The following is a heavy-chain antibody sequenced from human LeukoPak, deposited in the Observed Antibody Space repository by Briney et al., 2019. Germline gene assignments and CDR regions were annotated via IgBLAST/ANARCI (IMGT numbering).Heavy chain of an antibody. D-gene: IGHD4-17*01. CDR2: IWYDGSSK. CDR3: AKVGDYGDYALDY. CDR1: GFTFSSYG. V-gene: IGHV3-30*02. J-gene: IGHJ4*02. Sequence: GGSLRLSCAASGFTFSSYGMHWVRQAPGKGLEWVAVIWYDGSSKYYADSVKGRFTISRDNSKNTLYLQMNSLRAEDTAVYYCAKVGDYGDYALDYWGQGTLVTVSS.